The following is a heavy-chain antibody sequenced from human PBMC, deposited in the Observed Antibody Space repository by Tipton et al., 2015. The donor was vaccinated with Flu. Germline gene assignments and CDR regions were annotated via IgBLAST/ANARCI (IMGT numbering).Heavy chain of an antibody. J-gene: IGHJ4*02. CDR1: GFTLRNYW. V-gene: IGHV3-7*03. CDR2: VKQDGGEK. CDR3: AKGGSSSCFDN. D-gene: IGHD1-26*01. Sequence: SLRLSCAASGFTLRNYWMTWVRQAPGKGLEWVANVKQDGGEKHYVDSVKGRFTISRDAARNSLYLQMDSLRGEDTAFYYCAKGGSSSCFDNWGQGTLVTVSS.